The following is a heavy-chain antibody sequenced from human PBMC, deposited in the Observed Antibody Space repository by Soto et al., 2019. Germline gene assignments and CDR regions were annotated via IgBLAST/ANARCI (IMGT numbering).Heavy chain of an antibody. Sequence: GGSLRLSCAASGFTFSNAWMNWVRQAPGKGLEWVGRIKSKTDGGTTDYAAPVKGRFTISRDDSKNTLYLQMNSLKTEDTAVYYCTTAPLRFLEWLYYGMDVWGQGTTVTVSS. CDR1: GFTFSNAW. CDR3: TTAPLRFLEWLYYGMDV. CDR2: IKSKTDGGTT. V-gene: IGHV3-15*07. D-gene: IGHD3-3*01. J-gene: IGHJ6*02.